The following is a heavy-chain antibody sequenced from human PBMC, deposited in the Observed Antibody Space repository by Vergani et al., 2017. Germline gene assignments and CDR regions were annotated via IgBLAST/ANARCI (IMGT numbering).Heavy chain of an antibody. D-gene: IGHD2-21*01. CDR2: IRYDGSNK. J-gene: IGHJ3*02. V-gene: IGHV3-30*02. CDR3: ARDVDRGDWAYSHDAFDI. CDR1: GFTFSSYG. Sequence: VQLLESGGGLVQPGGSLRLSCAASGFTFSSYGMHWVRQAPGKGLEWVAFIRYDGSNKYYADSVKGRFTISRDNAMNSLYLQMNSLRAEDTAVYYCARDVDRGDWAYSHDAFDIWGQGTMVTVSS.